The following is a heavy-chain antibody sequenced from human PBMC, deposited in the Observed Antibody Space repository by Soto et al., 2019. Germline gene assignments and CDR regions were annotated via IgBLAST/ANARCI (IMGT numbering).Heavy chain of an antibody. D-gene: IGHD6-13*01. CDR1: GFTFSSYW. V-gene: IGHV3-74*01. J-gene: IGHJ4*02. CDR2: INTVGSNT. CDR3: ARSAAPDY. Sequence: GGSLRLSCAASGFTFSSYWMNWVRQGPGKGLVWISRINTVGSNTNYADSVKGRFTISRDNAKNTVYLQMNSLRADDTGVYYCARSAAPDYWGQGILVTVSS.